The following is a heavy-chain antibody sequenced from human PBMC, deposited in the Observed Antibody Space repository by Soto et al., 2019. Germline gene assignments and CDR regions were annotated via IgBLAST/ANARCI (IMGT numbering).Heavy chain of an antibody. V-gene: IGHV3-23*01. Sequence: EVQLLESGGGLVQPGGSLRLSCAASGFTFSSYAMSWVRQAPGKGLEWVSAISGSGGSTYYADSVKGRFTISRDNSKYTLYLQMNSLRADDTAVYYCAKGIRNSGGRDYWGQGTLVTVSS. J-gene: IGHJ4*02. D-gene: IGHD2-15*01. CDR2: ISGSGGST. CDR3: AKGIRNSGGRDY. CDR1: GFTFSSYA.